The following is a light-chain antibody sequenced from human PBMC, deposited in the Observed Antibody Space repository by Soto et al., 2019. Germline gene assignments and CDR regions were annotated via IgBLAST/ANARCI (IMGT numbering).Light chain of an antibody. V-gene: IGLV2-14*01. CDR2: EVS. J-gene: IGLJ1*01. CDR3: SSYTSSSTLYG. CDR1: SSDVGGYNY. Sequence: QSVLSRPASVSGSPGQSITISCTGTSSDVGGYNYVSWYQQHPGKAPKLMIYEVSNRPSGVSNRFSGSKSGNTASLTISGLQAEDEADYYCSSYTSSSTLYGFGTGTKVTVL.